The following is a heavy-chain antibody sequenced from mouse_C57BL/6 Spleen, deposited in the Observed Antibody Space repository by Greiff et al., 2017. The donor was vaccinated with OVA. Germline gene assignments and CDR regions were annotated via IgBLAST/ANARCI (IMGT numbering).Heavy chain of an antibody. CDR2: IYPGSGST. D-gene: IGHD2-4*01. Sequence: VKLQQPGAELVKPGASVKMSCKASGYTFTSYWITWVKQRPGQGLEWIGDIYPGSGSTNYNEKFKSKATLTVDTSSSTAYMQLSSLTSEDSAVYYCARTGYDYDGAWFAYWGQGTLVTVSA. CDR1: GYTFTSYW. CDR3: ARTGYDYDGAWFAY. J-gene: IGHJ3*01. V-gene: IGHV1-55*01.